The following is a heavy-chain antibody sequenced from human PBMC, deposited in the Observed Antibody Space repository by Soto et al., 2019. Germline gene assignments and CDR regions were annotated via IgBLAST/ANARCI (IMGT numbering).Heavy chain of an antibody. D-gene: IGHD2-15*01. CDR3: ARDLFVVVEAASLPDC. CDR2: INPGNGYT. V-gene: IGHV1-3*01. J-gene: IGHJ4*02. CDR1: GYSFTNYA. Sequence: QVQLVQSGAEVKKPGASVKVSCKASGYSFTNYAIHWVRQAPGQRLEWMGWINPGNGYTTYSQKFQGRVTFTRDTSARSAYMELSSLRSDDTAVYYSARDLFVVVEAASLPDCWGQGTLVTVSS.